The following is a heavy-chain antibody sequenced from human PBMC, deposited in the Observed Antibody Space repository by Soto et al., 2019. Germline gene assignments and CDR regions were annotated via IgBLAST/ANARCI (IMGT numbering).Heavy chain of an antibody. CDR1: GFTFSSYE. CDR2: ISSGGTII. J-gene: IGHJ6*02. V-gene: IGHV3-48*03. CDR3: ARVLIPQRYYYYGMDV. D-gene: IGHD1-1*01. Sequence: VQLVESGGGLVKPGGSLRLSCAASGFTFSSYEMNWVRQATGKGLEWVSYISSGGTIIYNADSVKGRFTISRDNAKNSLYLQMNSLRAEDTAIYYCARVLIPQRYYYYGMDVWGQGTTVTVSS.